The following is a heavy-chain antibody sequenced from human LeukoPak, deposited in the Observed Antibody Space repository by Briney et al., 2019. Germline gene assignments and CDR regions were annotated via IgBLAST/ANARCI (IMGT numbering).Heavy chain of an antibody. V-gene: IGHV3-23*01. CDR3: ARGTVGAGYFDY. J-gene: IGHJ4*02. Sequence: GGSLRLSCAASGFTFSDHYMDWARQAPGKGLEWVSAISGSGGSTSYADSVKGRFTISRDNSKNTLYLQMNSLRAEDTAVYYCARGTVGAGYFDYWGQGTLVTVSS. CDR2: ISGSGGST. D-gene: IGHD1-26*01. CDR1: GFTFSDHY.